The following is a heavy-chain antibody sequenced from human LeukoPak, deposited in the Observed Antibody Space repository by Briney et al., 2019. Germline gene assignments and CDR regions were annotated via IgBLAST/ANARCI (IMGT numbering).Heavy chain of an antibody. D-gene: IGHD2-15*01. J-gene: IGHJ4*02. CDR3: TPAPSEGGYFDY. Sequence: VASVTVSCKASGYTFTGYYMHWVRQAPGQGLEWMGWINPNSGGTNYAQKFQGRVTMTRDTSISTAYMELSRLRSDDTAVYYCTPAPSEGGYFDYWGQGTLVTVSS. CDR1: GYTFTGYY. V-gene: IGHV1-2*02. CDR2: INPNSGGT.